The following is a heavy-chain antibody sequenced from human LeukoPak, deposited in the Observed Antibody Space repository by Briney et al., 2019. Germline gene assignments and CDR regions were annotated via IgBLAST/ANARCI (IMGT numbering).Heavy chain of an antibody. D-gene: IGHD3-22*01. V-gene: IGHV3-23*01. Sequence: GGSLRLSCAASGFTFSSYSMNWVRQAPGKGLEWVSAISNDGGGTNYADFVKGRFTISRDNSKNTLFLLMNSLRAEDTALYYCAKGSSGYFVDLWGQGTLVTVSS. CDR2: ISNDGGGT. J-gene: IGHJ5*02. CDR1: GFTFSSYS. CDR3: AKGSSGYFVDL.